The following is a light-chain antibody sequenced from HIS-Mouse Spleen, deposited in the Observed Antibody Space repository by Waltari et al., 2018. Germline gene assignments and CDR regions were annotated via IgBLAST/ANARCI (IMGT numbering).Light chain of an antibody. CDR2: QDS. J-gene: IGLJ2*01. Sequence: SYELTQPPSVSVSPGQTASITCSGDKLGDKYACWYQQKPGQSPVLVIYQDSKRPSGMPGRFSGSNSGSTATLTISGTQAMDEADYYCQAWDSSTVVFGGGTKLTVL. V-gene: IGLV3-1*01. CDR3: QAWDSSTVV. CDR1: KLGDKY.